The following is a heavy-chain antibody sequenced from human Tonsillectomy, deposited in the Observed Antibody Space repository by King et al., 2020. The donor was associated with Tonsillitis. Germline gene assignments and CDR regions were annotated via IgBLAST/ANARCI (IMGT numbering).Heavy chain of an antibody. D-gene: IGHD2-15*01. CDR2: IYPGDSDT. CDR3: ASQQDIAVGGFDY. Sequence: EEQLVQSGAEVKKPGESLKISCKGSGYSFANYWIGWVRQMPGKGLEWIGIIYPGDSDTRYSPSFQGQVTISADKSISTAYLQWSSLKASDTAMYYCASQQDIAVGGFDYWGQGTLVTVSS. V-gene: IGHV5-51*01. J-gene: IGHJ4*02. CDR1: GYSFANYW.